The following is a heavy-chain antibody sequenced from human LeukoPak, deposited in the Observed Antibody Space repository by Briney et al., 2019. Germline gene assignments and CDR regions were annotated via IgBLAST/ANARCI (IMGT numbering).Heavy chain of an antibody. CDR3: ARDRGGSGSAAIGY. CDR2: IIPILGIA. J-gene: IGHJ4*02. V-gene: IGHV1-69*04. Sequence: GASVKVSCKASGGTFSSYAISWVRQAPGQGLEWMGRIIPILGIANYAQKFQGRVTITADKSTSTAYMELSSLRSEDTAVYYCARDRGGSGSAAIGYWGQGTLVTVSS. D-gene: IGHD3-10*01. CDR1: GGTFSSYA.